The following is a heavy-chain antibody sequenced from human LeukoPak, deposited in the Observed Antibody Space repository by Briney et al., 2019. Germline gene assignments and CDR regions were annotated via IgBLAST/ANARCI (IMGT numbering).Heavy chain of an antibody. Sequence: GSLRLSCAASGFTFSSYAMHWGRQAPGKGLGWVAVISYDGSNKYYADSMKGRFTISRDNSKNTLYLQMNSLRAEDTAVYYCARTHFRFSLEPYYFDYWGQGTLVTVSS. J-gene: IGHJ4*02. D-gene: IGHD1-14*01. V-gene: IGHV3-30-3*01. CDR1: GFTFSSYA. CDR2: ISYDGSNK. CDR3: ARTHFRFSLEPYYFDY.